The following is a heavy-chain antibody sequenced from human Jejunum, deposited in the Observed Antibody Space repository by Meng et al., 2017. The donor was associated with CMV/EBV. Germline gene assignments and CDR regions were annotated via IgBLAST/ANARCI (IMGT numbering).Heavy chain of an antibody. CDR3: AHSTQSSGQRLSFDY. V-gene: IGHV2-5*02. CDR2: IYWDDDK. Sequence: SSPPLRYPHHPLTLTSSSSTFSLITGGVGVAWFCQPPGKDLTLLELIYWDDDKRYSPSLKSRLTITKDTSKNQVVLTMTNMDPVDTATYYCAHSTQSSGQRLSFDYWGQGTLVTVSS. D-gene: IGHD3-22*01. J-gene: IGHJ4*02. CDR1: TFSLITGGVG.